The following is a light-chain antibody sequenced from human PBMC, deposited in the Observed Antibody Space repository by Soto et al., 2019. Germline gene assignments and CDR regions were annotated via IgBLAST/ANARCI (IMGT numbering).Light chain of an antibody. Sequence: DIPMTQSPPSVSASVGDRVTITCRASQGISNWLAWYQQQPGKAPKLLIYGASSLQSGVPSRFSGGGSGTHFTLIISSLQPEDFATYYCQQTNTFLPLTFGGGTKVEI. CDR3: QQTNTFLPLT. V-gene: IGKV1-12*01. CDR1: QGISNW. CDR2: GAS. J-gene: IGKJ4*01.